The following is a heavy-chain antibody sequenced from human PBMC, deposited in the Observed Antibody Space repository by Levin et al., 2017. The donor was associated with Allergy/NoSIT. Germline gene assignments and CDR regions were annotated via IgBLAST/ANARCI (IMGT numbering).Heavy chain of an antibody. Sequence: GGSLRLSCAASGFTVSGDYIHWVRQAPGKGLEWLSLLHGGGNTNYADSVRGRFTVASDISKNTVFLQMNDLRAEDTAVYYCARDIVGASRGMDVWGQGTTVTVSS. CDR2: LHGGGNT. J-gene: IGHJ6*02. CDR1: GFTVSGDY. V-gene: IGHV3-53*01. D-gene: IGHD1-26*01. CDR3: ARDIVGASRGMDV.